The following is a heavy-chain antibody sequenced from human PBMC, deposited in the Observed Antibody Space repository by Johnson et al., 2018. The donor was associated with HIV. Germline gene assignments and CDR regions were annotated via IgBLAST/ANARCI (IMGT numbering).Heavy chain of an antibody. CDR1: GFTFSDYY. Sequence: QVQLVESGGGLVKPGGSLRLSCAASGFTFSDYYMRWIRQAPGKGLEWVSYISSSGSNIYYADSVKGRFTISRDNATTSLYLQMNSLRAEDTAVYYCAREKQWLGAGGPSDAFDIWGQGTMVTVSS. V-gene: IGHV3-11*04. CDR3: AREKQWLGAGGPSDAFDI. J-gene: IGHJ3*02. D-gene: IGHD6-19*01. CDR2: ISSSGSNI.